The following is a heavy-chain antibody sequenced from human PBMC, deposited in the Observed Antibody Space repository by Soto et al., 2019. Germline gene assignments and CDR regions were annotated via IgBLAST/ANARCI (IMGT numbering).Heavy chain of an antibody. CDR1: GYTFSTYA. V-gene: IGHV1-3*01. Sequence: ASVKVSCNASGYTFSTYAIHWLRQAPGQSLEWMGWLNGGTGQTRYSQRFQDRVTLTRDTSASTAYMEVSSLRPEDTAVYYCARGKGMEENYYYYGMDIWGQGTTGTVS. CDR3: ARGKGMEENYYYYGMDI. D-gene: IGHD1-1*01. J-gene: IGHJ6*02. CDR2: LNGGTGQT.